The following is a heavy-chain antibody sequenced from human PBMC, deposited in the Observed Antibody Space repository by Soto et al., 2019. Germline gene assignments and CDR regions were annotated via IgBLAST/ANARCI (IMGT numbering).Heavy chain of an antibody. D-gene: IGHD3-9*01. Sequence: QVQLVQSGAEVRKPGSSLKVSCKVSGGTLSSYTITWVRQAPGQGLEWMGRIIPMFGIGNYAQKFQGRVTITADKSTNTAYMELSSLRSEDTAVYYCARYDIGYGMDVWGQGTTVTVS. J-gene: IGHJ6*02. CDR1: GGTLSSYT. CDR2: IIPMFGIG. CDR3: ARYDIGYGMDV. V-gene: IGHV1-69*02.